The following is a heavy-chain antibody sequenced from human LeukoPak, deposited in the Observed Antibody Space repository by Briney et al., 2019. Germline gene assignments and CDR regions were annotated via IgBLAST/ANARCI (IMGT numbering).Heavy chain of an antibody. CDR3: AKSDTYYFYMDV. Sequence: PGGSLRLSCTASGFTFDDYAMHWVRQAPGKGLEWVSSITWNSGNIAYEDSVKGRFTVSRDNAKNSLYLQMNSLRVEDMALYYCAKSDTYYFYMDVWGKGTTVTVSS. CDR2: ITWNSGNI. V-gene: IGHV3-9*03. D-gene: IGHD3-9*01. CDR1: GFTFDDYA. J-gene: IGHJ6*03.